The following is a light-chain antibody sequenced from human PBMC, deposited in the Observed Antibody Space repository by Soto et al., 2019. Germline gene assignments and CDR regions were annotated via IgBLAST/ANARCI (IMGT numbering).Light chain of an antibody. J-gene: IGLJ1*01. CDR1: SSNIGSNT. CDR3: AAWDDSLNGYV. Sequence: QSALTQPPSASGTPGQRVTISCSGSSSNIGSNTVNWYQQLPGTAPKLLIYSNNQRPSGVPDRFSGPKSGTSASLAISGLQSEDEADYYCAAWDDSLNGYVFGNGTKVTVL. CDR2: SNN. V-gene: IGLV1-44*01.